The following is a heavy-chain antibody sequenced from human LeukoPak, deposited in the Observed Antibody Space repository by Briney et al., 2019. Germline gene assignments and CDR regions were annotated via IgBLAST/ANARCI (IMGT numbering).Heavy chain of an antibody. J-gene: IGHJ6*02. V-gene: IGHV3-23*01. CDR1: GFTFSSYA. Sequence: GGSLRLSCAASGFTFSSYAMSWVRQAPGKGLEWVSAISGSGGSTYYADSVKGRFTISRDNSKNTLYLQMNSLRAEDTAVYYCAGFWGYYYGMDVWGQGTTVTVSS. CDR2: ISGSGGST. CDR3: AGFWGYYYGMDV. D-gene: IGHD3-16*01.